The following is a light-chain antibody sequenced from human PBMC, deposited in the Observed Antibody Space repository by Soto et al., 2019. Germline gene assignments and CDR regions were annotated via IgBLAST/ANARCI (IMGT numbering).Light chain of an antibody. CDR2: GAS. CDR1: QSVSSSY. CDR3: QQYGSSPGT. J-gene: IGKJ1*01. V-gene: IGKV3-20*01. Sequence: EIVLTQYTGTLSLSPGERATLSCRASQSVSSSYLAWYQQKPGQAPRLLIYGASSRATGIPDRFSGSGSGTDFTLTISRLEPEDFAVYYCQQYGSSPGTFGQGTKV.